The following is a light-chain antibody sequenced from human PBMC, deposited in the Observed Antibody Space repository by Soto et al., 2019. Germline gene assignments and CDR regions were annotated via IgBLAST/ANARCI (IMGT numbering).Light chain of an antibody. J-gene: IGKJ2*01. V-gene: IGKV3-15*01. CDR3: QQYNNWPLYT. CDR2: GAS. CDR1: QSVGSN. Sequence: EIVMTQSPATLSVSPGERASLSCRASQSVGSNLAWYQQKPGQAPRLLIYGASTRATGIPARFSGSGSGTEFTLTISSLQSEDFVVYYCQQYNNWPLYTFGQGTKLEIK.